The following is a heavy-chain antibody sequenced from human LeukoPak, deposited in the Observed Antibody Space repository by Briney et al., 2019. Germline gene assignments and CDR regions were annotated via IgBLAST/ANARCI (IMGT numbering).Heavy chain of an antibody. CDR3: ASPYYYDSSGYYDGYYYGMDV. V-gene: IGHV1-18*01. D-gene: IGHD3-22*01. J-gene: IGHJ6*02. Sequence: ASVKVSCKASGYTFTSYGISWVRQAPGQGLEWKGWISAYNGNTNYAQKLQGRVTMTTDTSTSTAYMELRSLRSDDTAVYYCASPYYYDSSGYYDGYYYGMDVWGQGTTVTVSS. CDR1: GYTFTSYG. CDR2: ISAYNGNT.